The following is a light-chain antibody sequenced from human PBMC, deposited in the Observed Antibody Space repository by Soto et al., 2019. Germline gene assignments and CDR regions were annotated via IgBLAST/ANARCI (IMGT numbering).Light chain of an antibody. Sequence: QSALTQPASVSGSPGQSITISCTGSTSDIGGFNYVSWYQQCPGEAPKLLVYEVSNRPSGISNRFSGSKSGNTASLTISGLQAEDEADYYCGSYSSSATLVFGGGTKVTVL. J-gene: IGLJ2*01. V-gene: IGLV2-14*01. CDR1: TSDIGGFNY. CDR3: GSYSSSATLV. CDR2: EVS.